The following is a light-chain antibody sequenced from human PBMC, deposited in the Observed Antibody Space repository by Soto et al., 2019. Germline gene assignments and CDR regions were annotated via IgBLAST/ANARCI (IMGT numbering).Light chain of an antibody. CDR3: SSYSDSDTKV. J-gene: IGLJ1*01. CDR1: SSDVGGYNY. CDR2: EVS. Sequence: QSVLTQPASVSGSPGQSITISCTGTSSDVGGYNYVSWYQQHPGKAPKLMIYEVSNRPSGVSNRFSGSKSGNTASLTISGLQAEDEADYYCSSYSDSDTKVFXTGTKVTVL. V-gene: IGLV2-14*01.